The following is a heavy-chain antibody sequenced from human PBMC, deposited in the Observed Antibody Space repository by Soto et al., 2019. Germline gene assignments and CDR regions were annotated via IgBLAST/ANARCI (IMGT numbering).Heavy chain of an antibody. Sequence: GGSLILSCTTSGFTFSDYAISWFRQAPGKGLEWVGVIRSKVYGVTTDYAASVKGRFAISRDDSKDTAYLQMNSVTTEDTAVYFCARGTFVSRSCLFGRDVWSSGST. CDR1: GFTFSDYA. D-gene: IGHD3-16*01. CDR2: IRSKVYGVTT. J-gene: IGHJ6*04. CDR3: ARGTFVSRSCLFGRDV. V-gene: IGHV3-49*03.